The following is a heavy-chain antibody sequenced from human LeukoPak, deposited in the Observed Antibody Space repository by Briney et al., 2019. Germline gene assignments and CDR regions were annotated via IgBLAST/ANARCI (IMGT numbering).Heavy chain of an antibody. Sequence: PGGSLRLSCATSGISFSDDWMTWVRQAQGKGLEWVANINQDGSKENYVDSVRGRFTISRDNTKNSLFLRMNSLRAEDTAIYYCARDTSPWSDSSYFDALDLWGQGTMVTVSS. CDR1: GISFSDDW. D-gene: IGHD6-13*01. CDR3: ARDTSPWSDSSYFDALDL. J-gene: IGHJ3*01. V-gene: IGHV3-7*01. CDR2: INQDGSKE.